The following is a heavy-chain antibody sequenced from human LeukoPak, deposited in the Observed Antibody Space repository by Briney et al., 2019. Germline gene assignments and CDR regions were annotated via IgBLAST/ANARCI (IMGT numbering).Heavy chain of an antibody. CDR3: ARSRDNYFDY. CDR1: GFTFSDYY. Sequence: GGSLRLSCAASGFTFSDYYMSWLRQAPGKGLEWLSYISSSGRTIHDADSVRGRFTISRDNAKNSLYLQMNSLRAEDTAVYYCARSRDNYFDYWGQGTLVTVSS. D-gene: IGHD5-24*01. V-gene: IGHV3-11*04. CDR2: ISSSGRTI. J-gene: IGHJ4*02.